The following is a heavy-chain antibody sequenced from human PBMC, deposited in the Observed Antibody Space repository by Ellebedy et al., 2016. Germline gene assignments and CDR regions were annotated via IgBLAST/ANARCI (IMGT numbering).Heavy chain of an antibody. CDR1: GFTFSDYY. V-gene: IGHV3-11*06. J-gene: IGHJ4*02. CDR2: ISSSSSYT. Sequence: GESLKISXAASGFTFSDYYMSWIRQAPGKGLEWVSYISSSSSYTNYADSVKGRFTISRDNAKNSLYLQMNSLRAEDTAVYYCARGGSWLNYWGQGTLVTVSS. CDR3: ARGGSWLNY. D-gene: IGHD2-15*01.